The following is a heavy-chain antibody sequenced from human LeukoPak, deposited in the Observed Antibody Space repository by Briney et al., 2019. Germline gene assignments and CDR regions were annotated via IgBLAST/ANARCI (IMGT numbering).Heavy chain of an antibody. V-gene: IGHV1-2*02. Sequence: ASVKVSCKASGYTFTSYGISWVRQAPGQGLEWMGWINPNSGGTNYAQKFQGRVTMTRDTSISTAYMELSRLRSDDTAVYYCARVSIAAAGAFDYWGQGTLVTVSS. CDR3: ARVSIAAAGAFDY. CDR2: INPNSGGT. D-gene: IGHD6-13*01. CDR1: GYTFTSYG. J-gene: IGHJ4*02.